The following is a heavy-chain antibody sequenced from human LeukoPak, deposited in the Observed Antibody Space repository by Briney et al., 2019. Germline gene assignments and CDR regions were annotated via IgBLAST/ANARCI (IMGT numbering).Heavy chain of an antibody. D-gene: IGHD3-10*01. Sequence: PGGSLRLSCAASGFTFSSNSMNWVRQAPGKGLEWVPYISSTGGTIYYADSMKGRFTISRDNAKNSLYLQMNSLRVEDTAVYYCAREISMVRGVAFDYWGQGTLVTVSS. CDR1: GFTFSSNS. V-gene: IGHV3-48*04. J-gene: IGHJ4*02. CDR3: AREISMVRGVAFDY. CDR2: ISSTGGTI.